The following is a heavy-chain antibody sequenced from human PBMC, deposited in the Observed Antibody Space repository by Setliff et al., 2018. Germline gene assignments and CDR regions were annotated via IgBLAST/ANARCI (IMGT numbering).Heavy chain of an antibody. CDR2: ISSSGSLI. D-gene: IGHD6-19*01. Sequence: GGSLRLSCATSGFTFSDYYMSWIRQTPGKGLEWVAYISSSGSLIYYPDSVKGRFTISRDNAKKSVDLQVNSLRAEDTAVYYCATKAVAGTGGQGTLVTVSS. J-gene: IGHJ4*02. CDR3: ATKAVAGT. CDR1: GFTFSDYY. V-gene: IGHV3-11*01.